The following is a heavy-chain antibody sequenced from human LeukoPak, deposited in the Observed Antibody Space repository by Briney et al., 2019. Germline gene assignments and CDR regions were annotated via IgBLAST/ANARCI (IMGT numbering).Heavy chain of an antibody. CDR3: ARKAAAGIPPLYNWFDP. V-gene: IGHV4-59*01. Sequence: SETLSLTCTVSGGSITNYYWSWIRQPPGKGLEWIGYIYYTGSTNYNPSLRSRVTISVDTSKNQLSLKLTSVTPADTAVYYCARKAAAGIPPLYNWFDPWGQGTLSPSPQ. J-gene: IGHJ5*02. CDR1: GGSITNYY. CDR2: IYYTGST. D-gene: IGHD6-13*01.